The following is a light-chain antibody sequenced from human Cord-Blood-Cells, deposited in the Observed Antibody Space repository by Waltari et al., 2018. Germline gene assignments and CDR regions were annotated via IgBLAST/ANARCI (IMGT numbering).Light chain of an antibody. V-gene: IGLV2-14*01. J-gene: IGLJ3*02. Sequence: QSALTQPASVSGSPGQSITLSGTGTSSAVGGYNYVSWYQQHPGKAPKLMIYEVSNRPSGVSNRFSGSKSGNTASLTISGLQAEDEADYYCSSYTSSSTGWVFGGGTKLTVL. CDR3: SSYTSSSTGWV. CDR1: SSAVGGYNY. CDR2: EVS.